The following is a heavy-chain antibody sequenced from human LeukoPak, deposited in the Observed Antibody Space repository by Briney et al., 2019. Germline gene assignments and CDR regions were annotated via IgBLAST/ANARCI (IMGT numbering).Heavy chain of an antibody. J-gene: IGHJ4*02. CDR1: GGSISSSNW. CDR2: IYHSGST. D-gene: IGHD3-16*01. Sequence: SETLSLTCAVSGGSISSSNWWSWVRQPPGKGLEWIGEIYHSGSTNYNPSLKSRVTISADTSKNQFSLKLNSLTTADTAVYYCTRGAGWLIDYWGQGILVTVSS. CDR3: TRGAGWLIDY. V-gene: IGHV4-4*02.